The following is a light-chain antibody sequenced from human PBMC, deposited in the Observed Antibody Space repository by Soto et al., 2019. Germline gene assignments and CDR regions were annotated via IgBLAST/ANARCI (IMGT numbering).Light chain of an antibody. CDR2: DAS. V-gene: IGKV3-11*01. CDR1: QSVGSY. Sequence: EIVLTQSPATLSLSPGDRATLSCRASQSVGSYLGWYQQRPGQAPRLLIYDASNRATGIPARFSGSGSRTDFTLTISSLEPEDFAVYYFQQRSDWPSTFGGGTKVEIK. CDR3: QQRSDWPST. J-gene: IGKJ4*01.